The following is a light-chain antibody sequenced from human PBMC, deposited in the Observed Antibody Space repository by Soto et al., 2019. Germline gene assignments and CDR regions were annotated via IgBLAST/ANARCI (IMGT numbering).Light chain of an antibody. CDR2: AAS. V-gene: IGKV3-20*01. J-gene: IGKJ1*01. CDR1: QSVTSDY. Sequence: EVVLTQSPGTVSLSPGERATLSCRASQSVTSDYLAWYQQKPGQAPRLLIYAASSRATGIPDRFSGSGSGTDFTLSISRQKPEDFAVYYCQQYGSSITWTFGQGTKVEIK. CDR3: QQYGSSITWT.